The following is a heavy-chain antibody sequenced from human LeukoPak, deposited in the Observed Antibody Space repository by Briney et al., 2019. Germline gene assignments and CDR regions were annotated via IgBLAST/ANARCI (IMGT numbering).Heavy chain of an antibody. Sequence: GGSLRLSCAASGFTFSGSAMHWVRQASGKGLEWVGRIRSTTDTAYAASVKGRFTISRDDSKNTAYLQMNSLKTEDTAVYYCARLRHSNTDHYYYYGMDVWGQGTTVTVSS. J-gene: IGHJ6*02. CDR1: GFTFSGSA. CDR2: IRSTTDT. V-gene: IGHV3-73*01. D-gene: IGHD2/OR15-2a*01. CDR3: ARLRHSNTDHYYYYGMDV.